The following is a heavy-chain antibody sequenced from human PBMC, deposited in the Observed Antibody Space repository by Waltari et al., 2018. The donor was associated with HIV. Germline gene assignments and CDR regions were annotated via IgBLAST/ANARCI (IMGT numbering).Heavy chain of an antibody. Sequence: QVQLVESGGGVVQPGRSLRLSCAASGFTFSSYAMHWVRQAPGKGLEWVAVISYDGSNKYYADSVKGRFTISRDNSKNTLYLQMNSLRAEDTAVYYCARDAGPMIVVVLLFDYWGQGSLVTVSS. CDR3: ARDAGPMIVVVLLFDY. V-gene: IGHV3-30*04. CDR2: ISYDGSNK. CDR1: GFTFSSYA. D-gene: IGHD3-22*01. J-gene: IGHJ4*02.